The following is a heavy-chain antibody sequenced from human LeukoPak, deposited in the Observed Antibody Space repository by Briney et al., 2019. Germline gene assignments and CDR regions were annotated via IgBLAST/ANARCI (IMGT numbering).Heavy chain of an antibody. V-gene: IGHV4-59*01. CDR3: ARAGSSGLPIPY. Sequence: SETLSLTCNVSGGSISSYYWSWIRQPPGKGLEWIGYIYYSGSTNYNPSLKSRVTISVDTSKNQFSLKLSSVTAADTAVYYCARAGSSGLPIPYWGQGTLVTVSS. D-gene: IGHD6-19*01. J-gene: IGHJ4*02. CDR2: IYYSGST. CDR1: GGSISSYY.